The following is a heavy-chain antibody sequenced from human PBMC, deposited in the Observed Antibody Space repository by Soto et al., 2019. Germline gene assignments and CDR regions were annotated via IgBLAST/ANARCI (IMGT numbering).Heavy chain of an antibody. V-gene: IGHV4-59*01. CDR1: GGSISSYY. D-gene: IGHD3-9*01. CDR2: IYYSGST. Sequence: SETLSLTCTVSGGSISSYYWSWIRQPPGKGLEWIGYIYYSGSTNYNPSLKSRVTISVDTSKNQFSLKLSSVTAADTAVYYCARTYYDILTGYGYYFDYWGQGTLVTAPQ. J-gene: IGHJ4*02. CDR3: ARTYYDILTGYGYYFDY.